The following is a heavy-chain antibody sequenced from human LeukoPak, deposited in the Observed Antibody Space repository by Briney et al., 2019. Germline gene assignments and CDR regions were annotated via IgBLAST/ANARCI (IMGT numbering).Heavy chain of an antibody. CDR3: AKMMGQRLYDYCMDV. D-gene: IGHD3-16*01. CDR2: MSGSGDGT. CDR1: GFAFSNFA. Sequence: GGSLRLSCAASGFAFSNFAMSWVRQAPGKGLEWVSAMSGSGDGTYYANSVKGRFTISRDNSKNTLYLQMNSLRAEDTAVYYCAKMMGQRLYDYCMDVWGKGTTVTVSS. J-gene: IGHJ6*03. V-gene: IGHV3-23*01.